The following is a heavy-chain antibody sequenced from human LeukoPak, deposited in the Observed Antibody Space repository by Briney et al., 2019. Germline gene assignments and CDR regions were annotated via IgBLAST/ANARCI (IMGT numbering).Heavy chain of an antibody. CDR3: ARSFRGGYCSGGSCPNYYYGMDV. J-gene: IGHJ6*02. D-gene: IGHD2-15*01. Sequence: SETLSLTCTVSASSISSSSYYCGWIRQPPGKGLEWIGSIYYSGSTYYYPSLKSRVTISVDTSKNQFSLKLSSVTAADTAVYYCARSFRGGYCSGGSCPNYYYGMDVWGQGTTVTVSS. CDR1: ASSISSSSYY. CDR2: IYYSGST. V-gene: IGHV4-39*01.